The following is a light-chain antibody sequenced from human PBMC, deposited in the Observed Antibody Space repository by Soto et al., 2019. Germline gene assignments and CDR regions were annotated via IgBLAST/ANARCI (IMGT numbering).Light chain of an antibody. CDR3: QQYNSYKT. J-gene: IGKJ1*01. CDR2: DSS. CDR1: QTIRNQ. Sequence: DIPMTQSPSTLSASVGDRVTITCRASQTIRNQLAWYQQKPGKAPKVLIYDSSSVESGVPSRFSGSGSVTEFALTISSLQRDDFATYYCQQYNSYKTFGQGTKVEIK. V-gene: IGKV1-5*01.